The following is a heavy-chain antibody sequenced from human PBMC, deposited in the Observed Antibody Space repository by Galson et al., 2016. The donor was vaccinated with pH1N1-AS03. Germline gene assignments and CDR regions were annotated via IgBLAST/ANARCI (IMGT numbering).Heavy chain of an antibody. V-gene: IGHV4-38-2*01. Sequence: TLSLTCAVSGYSISSGFHWAWVRQPPSKGLGWIGTISHSGNTYYNPSLKSRVTMSVDTSKNQFSLKLSSVTAADAAVDYCARFSGSYQFDYWGQGTLVTVSS. J-gene: IGHJ4*02. CDR3: ARFSGSYQFDY. CDR2: ISHSGNT. CDR1: GYSISSGFH. D-gene: IGHD1-26*01.